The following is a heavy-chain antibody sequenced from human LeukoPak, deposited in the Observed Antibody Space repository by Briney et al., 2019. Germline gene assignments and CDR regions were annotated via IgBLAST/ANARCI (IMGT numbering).Heavy chain of an antibody. Sequence: PGGSLRLSCAASGFTFSSYSMNWVRQAPGKGLEWVSSISSSSSYIYYADSVKGRFTISRDNAKNSLYLQMNSLRAGDTAVYYCARVPPDYYDSSGYLYHYYYYGMDVWGQGTRVTVSS. CDR2: ISSSSSYI. D-gene: IGHD3-22*01. CDR1: GFTFSSYS. J-gene: IGHJ6*02. V-gene: IGHV3-21*01. CDR3: ARVPPDYYDSSGYLYHYYYYGMDV.